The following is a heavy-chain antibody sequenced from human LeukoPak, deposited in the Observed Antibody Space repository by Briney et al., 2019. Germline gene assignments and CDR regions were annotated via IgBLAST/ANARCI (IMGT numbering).Heavy chain of an antibody. V-gene: IGHV6-1*01. CDR2: TYYRSKWYN. CDR3: ARAGFASSSGSGSYYNSYYYYYMDV. Sequence: SQTLSLTCAISGDSVSSNSAAWNWIRQSPSRGLEWLGRTYYRSKWYNDYAVSVKSRITINPDTSKNQFSLQLNSVTPEDTAVYYCARAGFASSSGSGSYYNSYYYYYMDVWGKGTTVTISS. CDR1: GDSVSSNSAA. J-gene: IGHJ6*03. D-gene: IGHD3-10*01.